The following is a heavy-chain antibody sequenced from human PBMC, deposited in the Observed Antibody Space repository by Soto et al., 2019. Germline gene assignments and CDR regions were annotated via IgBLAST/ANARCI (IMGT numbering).Heavy chain of an antibody. CDR3: ARDIPLNYYDSSGYPLAYGMEV. CDR2: INAGNGNT. J-gene: IGHJ6*02. D-gene: IGHD3-22*01. Sequence: QRLEWMGWINAGNGNTKYSQKFQGRVTITRDTSASTAYMELSSLRSEDTAVYYCARDIPLNYYDSSGYPLAYGMEVWGQGTTVTVSS. V-gene: IGHV1-3*01.